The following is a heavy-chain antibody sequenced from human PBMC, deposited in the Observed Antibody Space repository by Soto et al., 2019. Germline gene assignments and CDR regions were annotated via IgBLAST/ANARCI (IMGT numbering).Heavy chain of an antibody. CDR1: GGSISSYY. V-gene: IGHV4-59*01. CDR3: ARQYGDYVRGAFDI. CDR2: IYYSGST. J-gene: IGHJ3*02. D-gene: IGHD4-17*01. Sequence: TSETLSLTCTVSGGSISSYYWSWIQQPPGKGLEWIGYIYYSGSTNYNPSLKSRVTISVDTSKNQFSLKLSSVTAADTAVYYCARQYGDYVRGAFDIWGQGTMVTVSS.